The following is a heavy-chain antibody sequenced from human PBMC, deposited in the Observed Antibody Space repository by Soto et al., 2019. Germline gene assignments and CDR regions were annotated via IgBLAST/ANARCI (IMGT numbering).Heavy chain of an antibody. V-gene: IGHV4-31*03. D-gene: IGHD2-21*01. Sequence: SETLSLTCSVSGAALNSGNYYWSGIRQVPGKGLEWIGHIYVTGAVDYNPSLRDRITISQDTSERQFSLNLRLVTAADTAVYYCARLRIATNNYKWFDPWGQGTLVTVSS. CDR2: IYVTGAV. CDR1: GAALNSGNYY. J-gene: IGHJ5*02. CDR3: ARLRIATNNYKWFDP.